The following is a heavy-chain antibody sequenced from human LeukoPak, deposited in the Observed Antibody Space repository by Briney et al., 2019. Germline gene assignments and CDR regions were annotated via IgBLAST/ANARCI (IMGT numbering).Heavy chain of an antibody. CDR2: ISGSGGST. V-gene: IGHV3-23*01. Sequence: PGGSLRLSCAASGFPFSSYAMSWVRQAPGKGLEWVSAISGSGGSTYYADSVKGRFTISRDNSKSTLYLQMNSLRAEDTAVYYCAKTRGYSYGPHFDYWGQGTLVTLSS. CDR1: GFPFSSYA. D-gene: IGHD5-18*01. J-gene: IGHJ4*02. CDR3: AKTRGYSYGPHFDY.